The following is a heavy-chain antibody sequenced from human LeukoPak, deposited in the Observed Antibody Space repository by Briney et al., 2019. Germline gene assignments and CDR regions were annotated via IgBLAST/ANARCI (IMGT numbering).Heavy chain of an antibody. CDR3: ARMPRVAGLYHFGMDL. CDR2: ISRSSSTI. CDR1: GFTFSTYT. D-gene: IGHD6-19*01. J-gene: IGHJ6*02. Sequence: PGESLRLSCAASGFTFSTYTMNCVRQAPGKGLEWVSYISRSSSTIYYADSVKGRFTVSRDNAKNSLYLQMNSLRDEDTAVYYCARMPRVAGLYHFGMDLWGQGTTVSVSS. V-gene: IGHV3-48*02.